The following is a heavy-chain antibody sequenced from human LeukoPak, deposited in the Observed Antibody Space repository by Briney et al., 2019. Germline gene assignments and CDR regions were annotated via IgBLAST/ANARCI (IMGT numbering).Heavy chain of an antibody. CDR2: IKEDGSAT. V-gene: IGHV3-7*01. CDR1: GFIFSDTW. J-gene: IGHJ4*02. CDR3: ARGGTQSPIN. Sequence: GGSLRLSCAASGFIFSDTWMIWLRQAPEKGLEWVANIKEDGSATYYVDSVKGRFTISRDNAKNSLYLQMNNLRAEDTAIYYCARGGTQSPINWGPGTPVTVSS.